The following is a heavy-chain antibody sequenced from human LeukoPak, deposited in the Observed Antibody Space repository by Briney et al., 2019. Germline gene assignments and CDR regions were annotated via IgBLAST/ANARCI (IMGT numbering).Heavy chain of an antibody. CDR1: GFTFSNYG. CDR2: IRYDGRNK. V-gene: IGHV3-30*02. D-gene: IGHD6-19*01. CDR3: AKPRASSGWSAFDI. J-gene: IGHJ3*02. Sequence: GGSLRLSCAASGFTFSNYGMHWVRQAPGKGLEWVAYIRYDGRNKYYADSVKGRFTISRDNSKNTLYLQMNSLRAEDTAVHYCAKPRASSGWSAFDIWGQGTMVTVSS.